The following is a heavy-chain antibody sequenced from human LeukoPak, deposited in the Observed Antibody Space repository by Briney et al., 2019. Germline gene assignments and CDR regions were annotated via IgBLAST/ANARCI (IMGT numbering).Heavy chain of an antibody. CDR2: IRYDGSNK. D-gene: IGHD5-18*01. CDR1: GFTFSSYG. Sequence: GGSLRLSCAASGFTFSSYGMHWVRQAPGRGLEWVAFIRYDGSNKYYADSVKGRFTISRDNSKNTLYLQMNSLRAEDMAVYYCAKDLRGYVYGLFDYWGQGTLVTVSS. CDR3: AKDLRGYVYGLFDY. J-gene: IGHJ4*02. V-gene: IGHV3-30*02.